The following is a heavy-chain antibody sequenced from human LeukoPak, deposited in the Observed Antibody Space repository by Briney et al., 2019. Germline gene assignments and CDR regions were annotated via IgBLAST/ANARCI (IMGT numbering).Heavy chain of an antibody. CDR1: GYTRTELS. CDR2: FDPEDGET. J-gene: IGHJ6*02. V-gene: IGHV1-24*01. D-gene: IGHD3-16*01. Sequence: ASVKVSCKISGYTRTELSMHWVRQAPGKGLEWMGGFDPEDGETIYAQKFQGRVTMTEDTSTDTAYMELSSLRSEDTAVYYCATEGGMDYYYGMDVWGQGTTVTVSS. CDR3: ATEGGMDYYYGMDV.